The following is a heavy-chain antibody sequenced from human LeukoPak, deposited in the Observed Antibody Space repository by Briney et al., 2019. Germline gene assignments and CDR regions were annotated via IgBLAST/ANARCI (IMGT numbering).Heavy chain of an antibody. V-gene: IGHV4-34*01. CDR2: INHSGST. D-gene: IGHD2/OR15-2a*01. CDR1: GGSFSGYY. CDR3: ARADSQTTTLFDY. Sequence: SETLSLTCAVYGGSFSGYYWSWIRQTPGKGLEWIGEINHSGSTNYNPSLKSRVTISVDTSKNQISLKLSSVTAADTAVYYCARADSQTTTLFDYWGQGTLVTVSS. J-gene: IGHJ4*02.